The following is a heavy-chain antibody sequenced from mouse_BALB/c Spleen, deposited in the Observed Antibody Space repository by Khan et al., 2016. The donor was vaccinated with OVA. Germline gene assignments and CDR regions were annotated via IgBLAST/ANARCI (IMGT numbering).Heavy chain of an antibody. CDR3: VRDGAYHRNDGWFAY. J-gene: IGHJ3*01. D-gene: IGHD2-14*01. CDR2: INPSNGYT. Sequence: VQLQESGAELARPGASVKMSCKASGYTFTSYTIHWIKKRPGQGLEWIGYINPSNGYTNYNQKFKDKATLTTDKSSTTAYLQLRSLTSDDSAVYNCVRDGAYHRNDGWFAYWGQGTLGTVSA. CDR1: GYTFTSYT. V-gene: IGHV1-4*01.